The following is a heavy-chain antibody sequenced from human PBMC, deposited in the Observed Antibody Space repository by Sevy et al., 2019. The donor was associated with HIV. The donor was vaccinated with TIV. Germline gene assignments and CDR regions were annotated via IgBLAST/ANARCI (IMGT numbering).Heavy chain of an antibody. D-gene: IGHD6-6*01. J-gene: IGHJ3*02. CDR2: ISGSGGST. V-gene: IGHV3-23*01. Sequence: GGSLRLSCAASGFTFSSYAMSWVRQAPGKGLEWVSAISGSGGSTYYADSVKGRFTISRDNSKNTLYLQMNSLRAEDTAVYYCAHGEQLYKDAFDIWGQGTMVTVSS. CDR3: AHGEQLYKDAFDI. CDR1: GFTFSSYA.